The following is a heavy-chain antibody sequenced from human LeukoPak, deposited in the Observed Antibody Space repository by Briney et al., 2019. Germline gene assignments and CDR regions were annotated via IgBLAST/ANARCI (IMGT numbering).Heavy chain of an antibody. CDR3: ARDGGWLQFLYY. Sequence: PGGSLRLSCAASGFTFSSYGMHWVRQAPGKGLEWVAFIRYDGSNKYYADSVKGQFTISRDNSKNTLYLQMNSLRAEDTAVYYCARDGGWLQFLYYWGQGTLVTVSS. CDR2: IRYDGSNK. J-gene: IGHJ4*02. V-gene: IGHV3-30*02. D-gene: IGHD5-24*01. CDR1: GFTFSSYG.